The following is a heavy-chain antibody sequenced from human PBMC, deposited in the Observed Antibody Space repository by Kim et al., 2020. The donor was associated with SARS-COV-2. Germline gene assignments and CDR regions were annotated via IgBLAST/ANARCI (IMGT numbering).Heavy chain of an antibody. J-gene: IGHJ5*02. CDR3: ATASPGGYYYDSSGPNPYGLDP. CDR2: FDPEDGET. V-gene: IGHV1-24*01. D-gene: IGHD3-22*01. CDR1: GYTLTELS. Sequence: ASVKVSCKVSGYTLTELSMHWVRQAPGKGLEWMGGFDPEDGETIYAQKFQGRGTMTEDTSTDTAYMELSSLRSEDTAEYYCATASPGGYYYDSSGPNPYGLDPWGEGTRVTVS.